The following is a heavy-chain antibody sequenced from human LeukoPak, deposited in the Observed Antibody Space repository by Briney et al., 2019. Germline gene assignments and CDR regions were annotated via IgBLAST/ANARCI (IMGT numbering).Heavy chain of an antibody. D-gene: IGHD2-8*01. Sequence: PGGSLRLSCAGSDFSFITYAISWVRQAPGKGLEWVSTIAGRGDATYYADSVKGRFTISRDNSENTFYLQMNSLRAEDTAVYYCARLLVYGGGGEAFDYWGQGILVTVSS. CDR2: IAGRGDAT. CDR3: ARLLVYGGGGEAFDY. V-gene: IGHV3-23*01. CDR1: DFSFITYA. J-gene: IGHJ4*02.